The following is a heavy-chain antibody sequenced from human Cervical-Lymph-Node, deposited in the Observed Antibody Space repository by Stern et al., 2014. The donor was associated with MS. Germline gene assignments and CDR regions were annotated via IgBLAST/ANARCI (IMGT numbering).Heavy chain of an antibody. V-gene: IGHV1-69*01. CDR2: IVSIFDKA. Sequence: VQLLESGAEVKKPGSSVKVSCKVSGASFSTNAISWVRQAPGQGLEWMGAIVSIFDKANYAQKFQGRVTITADESTSTAYLDLSSLRSEDTAVYYCTREHHGGNFASWGQGTLVTVSS. CDR1: GASFSTNA. D-gene: IGHD4-23*01. CDR3: TREHHGGNFAS. J-gene: IGHJ4*02.